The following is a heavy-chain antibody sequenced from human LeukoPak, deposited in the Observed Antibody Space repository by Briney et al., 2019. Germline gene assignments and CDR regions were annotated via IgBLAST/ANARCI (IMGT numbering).Heavy chain of an antibody. CDR2: INHNGNT. J-gene: IGHJ4*02. CDR3: ARRRGSYTGFDY. D-gene: IGHD1-26*01. CDR1: GGSFSGYY. V-gene: IGHV4-34*01. Sequence: SETLSLTCAVYGGSFSGYYWSWIRQPPGKGLEWIGEINHNGNTNYNPSLKSRVTISVDTSKNQISLKLSSVTASDTAVYFCARRRGSYTGFDYWGQGTLVTVSS.